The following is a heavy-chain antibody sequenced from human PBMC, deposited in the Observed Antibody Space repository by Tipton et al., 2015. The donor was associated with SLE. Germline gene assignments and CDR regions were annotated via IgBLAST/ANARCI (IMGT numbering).Heavy chain of an antibody. CDR2: IHHKGNT. J-gene: IGHJ4*02. D-gene: IGHD2-2*01. Sequence: TLSLTCSVFGYSITNGYYWGWIRQPPGKALEWIGSIHHKGNTYYNPSLKSPVTISADTSKNQFSLRLTSVSAADTAVYYCARDEDSCTTTSRSWLYWGQGKLVTVSS. CDR3: ARDEDSCTTTSRSWLY. V-gene: IGHV4-38-2*02. CDR1: GYSITNGYY.